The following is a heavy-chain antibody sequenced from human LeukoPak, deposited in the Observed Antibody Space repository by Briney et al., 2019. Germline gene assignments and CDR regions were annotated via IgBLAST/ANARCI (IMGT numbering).Heavy chain of an antibody. J-gene: IGHJ4*02. CDR3: AKRGYCGSTTCEHYLDS. CDR2: ISGSGGTT. CDR1: GFTFSSYD. D-gene: IGHD2-2*01. Sequence: GGSLRLSCAASGFTFSSYDMRWLRQAPGEGLEWVSAISGSGGTTYYADSVKGRFTISRDNSKSTLYLQMNSLRAEDTAVYYCAKRGYCGSTTCEHYLDSWGQGTLVTVSS. V-gene: IGHV3-23*01.